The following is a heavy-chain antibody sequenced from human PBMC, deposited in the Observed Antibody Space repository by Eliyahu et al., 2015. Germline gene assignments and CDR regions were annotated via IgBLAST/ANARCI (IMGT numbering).Heavy chain of an antibody. D-gene: IGHD1-26*01. CDR3: AKVVGAYRHLDY. CDR2: ISGSGGST. J-gene: IGHJ4*02. Sequence: EVQLVESGGGLVQPGGSLRLSCAASGIXFSSYAMSWVRQAPGKGPEGGSAISGSGGSTYYADSVKGRFTISRDNSKNTLYLQMNSLRAEDTAVYYCAKVVGAYRHLDYWGQGTLVTVSS. V-gene: IGHV3-23*04. CDR1: GIXFSSYA.